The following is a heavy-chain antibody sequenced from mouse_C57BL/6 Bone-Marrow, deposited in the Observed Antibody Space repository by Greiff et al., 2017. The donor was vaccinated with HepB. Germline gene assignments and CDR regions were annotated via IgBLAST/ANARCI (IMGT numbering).Heavy chain of an antibody. CDR1: GFSFNTYA. Sequence: EVMLVESGGGLVQPKGSLKLSCAASGFSFNTYAMNWVRQAPGKGLEWVARIRSKSNNYATYYADSVKDRFTISRDDSESMLYLQMNNLKTEDTAMYYCVRQDYGSLYAMDYWGQGTSVTVSS. D-gene: IGHD1-1*01. V-gene: IGHV10-1*01. J-gene: IGHJ4*01. CDR3: VRQDYGSLYAMDY. CDR2: IRSKSNNYAT.